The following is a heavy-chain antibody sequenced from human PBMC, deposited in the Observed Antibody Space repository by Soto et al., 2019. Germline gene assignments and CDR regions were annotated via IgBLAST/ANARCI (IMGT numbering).Heavy chain of an antibody. CDR1: GGTFSSYA. J-gene: IGHJ6*02. D-gene: IGHD3-10*01. V-gene: IGHV1-69*13. Sequence: SVKVSCKASGGTFSSYAISWVRQAPGQGLEWMGGIIPIFGTANYAQKFQGRVTITADESTSTAYMELSSLRSEDTAVYYCGFIGAGGYGMDVWGQGTTVTVSS. CDR2: IIPIFGTA. CDR3: GFIGAGGYGMDV.